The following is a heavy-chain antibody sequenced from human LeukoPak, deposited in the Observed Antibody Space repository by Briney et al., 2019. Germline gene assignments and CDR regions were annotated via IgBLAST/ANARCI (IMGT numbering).Heavy chain of an antibody. CDR1: GFTFEGYG. J-gene: IGHJ4*02. D-gene: IGHD3-10*01. CDR2: INWNGGST. CDR3: AREDYYHSGSY. Sequence: GGSLRLSCAASGFTFEGYGMSWVRQGPGKGLEWVSGINWNGGSTGYADSVKGRFTISRDNAKNSLYLQVNSLRDEDTAAYYCAREDYYHSGSYWGQGTLVTVSS. V-gene: IGHV3-20*04.